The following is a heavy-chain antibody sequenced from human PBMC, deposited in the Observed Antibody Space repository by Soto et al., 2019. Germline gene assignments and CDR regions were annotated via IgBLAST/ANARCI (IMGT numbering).Heavy chain of an antibody. J-gene: IGHJ6*02. D-gene: IGHD6-19*01. CDR1: GFSLSTSGVG. Sequence: SGPTLVNPTQTLTLTCTFSGFSLSTSGVGVGWIRQPPGKALEWLALIYWNDDKRYSPSLKSRLTITKDTSKNQMVLTMTNMDPVDTATYYCARSVAGTTYYYYGMDVWGQGTTVTVSS. CDR3: ARSVAGTTYYYYGMDV. CDR2: IYWNDDK. V-gene: IGHV2-5*01.